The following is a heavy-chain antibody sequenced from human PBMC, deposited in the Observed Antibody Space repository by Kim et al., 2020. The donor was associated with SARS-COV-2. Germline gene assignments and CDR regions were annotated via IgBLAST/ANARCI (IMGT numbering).Heavy chain of an antibody. CDR3: ARRGCMDV. J-gene: IGHJ6*03. Sequence: SETLSLTCTVSGGSISSYYWNWIRQPPGKGLEWIGCINYSGSTNYNPSLKSRVTISVDTSKNQFSLKLSSVTAADTAVYYCARRGCMDVWGKGTTVTVSS. V-gene: IGHV4-59*08. D-gene: IGHD6-19*01. CDR1: GGSISSYY. CDR2: INYSGST.